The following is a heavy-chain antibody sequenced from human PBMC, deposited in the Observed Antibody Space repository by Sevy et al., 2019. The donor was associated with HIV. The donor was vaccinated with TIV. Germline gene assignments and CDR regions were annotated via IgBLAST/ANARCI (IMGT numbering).Heavy chain of an antibody. CDR1: GGTFSSYA. D-gene: IGHD6-19*01. Sequence: ASVKVSCKAPGGTFSSYAISWVRQAPGQGLEWMGGIIPIFGTANYAQKFQGRVTITADESTSTAYMELSSLRSEDTAVYYCARDGGSGWYRVFDYWGQGTLVTVSS. J-gene: IGHJ4*02. CDR3: ARDGGSGWYRVFDY. CDR2: IIPIFGTA. V-gene: IGHV1-69*13.